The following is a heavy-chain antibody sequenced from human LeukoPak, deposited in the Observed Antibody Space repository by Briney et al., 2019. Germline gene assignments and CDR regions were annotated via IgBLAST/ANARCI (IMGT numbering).Heavy chain of an antibody. J-gene: IGHJ4*02. D-gene: IGHD3-10*01. Sequence: ASAKVSGKASGYTFSGYYMHWVRQAPGQGLEWMGWINPNSGGTNYAQKFQGRVTMTRDTSISTAYMELSRLRSDDTAVYYCARSMVRGVYYVLGYWGQGTLVTVSS. CDR3: ARSMVRGVYYVLGY. CDR1: GYTFSGYY. CDR2: INPNSGGT. V-gene: IGHV1-2*02.